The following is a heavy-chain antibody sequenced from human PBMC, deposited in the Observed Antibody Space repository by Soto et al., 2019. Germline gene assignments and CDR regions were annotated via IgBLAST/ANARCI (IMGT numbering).Heavy chain of an antibody. V-gene: IGHV3-23*01. Sequence: GWSLRLSCAASVFTFSSYAMSWGRQAPGKGLEWVSAISGSGGSTYYADSVKGRFTISRDNSKNTLYLQMNSLRAEDTAVYYCAKEIFTSGIFDYWGQGTLVTVSS. CDR2: ISGSGGST. CDR1: VFTFSSYA. J-gene: IGHJ4*02. CDR3: AKEIFTSGIFDY. D-gene: IGHD3-3*01.